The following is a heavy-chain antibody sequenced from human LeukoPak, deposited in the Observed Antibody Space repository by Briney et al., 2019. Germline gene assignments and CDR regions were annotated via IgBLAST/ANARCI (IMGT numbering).Heavy chain of an antibody. J-gene: IGHJ3*02. CDR3: ARDKSRTYGSADAFDI. Sequence: PSETLSLTCTVSGGSISSYYWSWIRQPPGKGLEWIGYIYYSGSTNYNPSLKSRVTMSVDTSKNQFSLKLSSVTAADTAVYYCARDKSRTYGSADAFDIWGQGTMVTVSP. CDR2: IYYSGST. D-gene: IGHD3-10*01. CDR1: GGSISSYY. V-gene: IGHV4-59*12.